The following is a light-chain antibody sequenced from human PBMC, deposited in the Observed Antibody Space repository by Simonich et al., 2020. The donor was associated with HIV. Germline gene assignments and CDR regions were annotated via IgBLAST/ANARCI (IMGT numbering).Light chain of an antibody. CDR1: QSVSSSY. V-gene: IGKV3D-15*01. J-gene: IGKJ2*01. CDR2: GAS. Sequence: EIVMTQSPGTLSLSQGERATLSCRASQSVSSSYLAWYQQKPGQAPRLLIYGASSRATGIPDRFSGSGSGTDFTLTISSLQSEDFAVYYCQQYNNWPPYTFGQGTKLEIK. CDR3: QQYNNWPPYT.